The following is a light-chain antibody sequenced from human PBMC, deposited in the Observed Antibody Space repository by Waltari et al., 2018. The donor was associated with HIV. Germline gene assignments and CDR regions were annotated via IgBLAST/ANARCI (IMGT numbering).Light chain of an antibody. CDR1: SGSVSTTYY. J-gene: IGLJ3*02. Sequence: QTVVTQEPSFSVSPGGTVTLTCGLSSGSVSTTYYPSWYQQTPGQGPRTLFYRTITRSFGVPDRFSVVILGNRAALTITGAQADEESDYYCVLYMGSGIWVFGGGTKLTVL. CDR2: RTI. CDR3: VLYMGSGIWV. V-gene: IGLV8-61*01.